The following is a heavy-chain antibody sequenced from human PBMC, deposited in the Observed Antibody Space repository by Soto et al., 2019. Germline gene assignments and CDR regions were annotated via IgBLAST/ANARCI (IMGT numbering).Heavy chain of an antibody. V-gene: IGHV4-31*03. J-gene: IGHJ4*02. CDR2: IYSTGST. CDR1: GASVSSGGNY. Sequence: PSETLSLTCTVSGASVSSGGNYWSWIRQYPGKGLEWIGYIYSTGSTYYNPSLKSRAIISVDTSKNQFSLKLSSVTAADTGVYYCARRKLDCSGDTCYGFHFDYWGQGTLVTVSS. D-gene: IGHD2-15*01. CDR3: ARRKLDCSGDTCYGFHFDY.